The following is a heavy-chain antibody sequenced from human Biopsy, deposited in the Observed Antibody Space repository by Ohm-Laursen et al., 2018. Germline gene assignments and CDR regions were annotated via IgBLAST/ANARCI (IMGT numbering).Heavy chain of an antibody. CDR2: INPNSGGT. J-gene: IGHJ2*01. Sequence: ASVKVSCKVSGYTFTAYFIYWVRQSPGQGLEWMGWINPNSGGTNYAQKFQGRVTMTRDTSMSTAYMELNRLRSDDTAVYYCARGGLNYWYFDLWGRGTLVTVSS. V-gene: IGHV1-2*02. D-gene: IGHD1-26*01. CDR1: GYTFTAYF. CDR3: ARGGLNYWYFDL.